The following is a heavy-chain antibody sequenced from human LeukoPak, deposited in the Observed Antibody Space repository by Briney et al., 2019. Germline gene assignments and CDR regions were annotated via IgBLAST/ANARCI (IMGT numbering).Heavy chain of an antibody. CDR1: GGSISSYY. V-gene: IGHV4-59*08. J-gene: IGHJ4*02. D-gene: IGHD2-2*01. CDR3: ARHPAPASYYFDY. CDR2: IYYSGST. Sequence: SETLSLTCTVSGGSISSYYWSWIRQPPGKGLEWIGYIYYSGSTNYNPSLKSRVTISVDTSKNQFSLKLSSVTAADTAVYYCARHPAPASYYFDYWGQGTLVTVSS.